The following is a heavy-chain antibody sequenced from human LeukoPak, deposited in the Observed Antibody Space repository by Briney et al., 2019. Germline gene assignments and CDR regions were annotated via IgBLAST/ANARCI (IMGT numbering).Heavy chain of an antibody. D-gene: IGHD5-12*01. CDR1: GHPLHVFY. CDR2: ISWHYRCI. Sequence: GGSVSLLCAVCGHPLHVFYLLWGRRPWGRGRVWVLGISWHYRCIGYADSVKGRLTISRDNAKNSLYLQMNSLRAEDTALYYCAKAPILRGGYDKENYFDYWGQGTLVTVSS. CDR3: AKAPILRGGYDKENYFDY. J-gene: IGHJ4*02. V-gene: IGHV3-9*01.